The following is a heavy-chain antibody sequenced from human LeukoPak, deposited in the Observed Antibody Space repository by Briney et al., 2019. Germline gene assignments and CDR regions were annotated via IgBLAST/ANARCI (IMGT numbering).Heavy chain of an antibody. V-gene: IGHV3-23*01. CDR1: GFTFSSYA. CDR3: ARVWGATTFFDY. Sequence: GGSLRPSCAASGFTFSSYAMSWVRQAPGKGLEWVSAISGSGGSTYYADSVKGRFTISRDNAKNSLYLQMNSLRAEDTAVYYCARVWGATTFFDYWGQGTLVTVSS. D-gene: IGHD5-12*01. CDR2: ISGSGGST. J-gene: IGHJ4*02.